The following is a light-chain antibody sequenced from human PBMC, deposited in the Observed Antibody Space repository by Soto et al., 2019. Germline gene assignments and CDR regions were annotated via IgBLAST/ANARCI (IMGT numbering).Light chain of an antibody. J-gene: IGLJ3*02. V-gene: IGLV1-40*01. CDR3: QSYDNSLSEWV. CDR2: DNG. Sequence: QPVLTQPPSVSGAPGQTVTISCTGSSSNIGTHWPVHWYQQFPGTAPKLLIYDNGNRPSGVPDRFSGSKSGTSASLAITGLQVEDEADYYCQSYDNSLSEWVFGGGTKLTVL. CDR1: SSNIGTHWP.